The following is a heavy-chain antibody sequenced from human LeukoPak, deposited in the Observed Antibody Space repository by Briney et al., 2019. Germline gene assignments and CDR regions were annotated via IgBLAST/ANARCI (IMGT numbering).Heavy chain of an antibody. J-gene: IGHJ4*02. CDR1: GFTFSTYA. V-gene: IGHV3-23*01. Sequence: GGSLRLSCTASGFTFSTYAMSWVRQAPGEGLEWVSGISGSGGSTYYTDSVKGRFTISRDNSKNTLHLQMNSLRAEDTAVYYCAREQGYYYDSSGYYYPYYFDYWGQGTLVTVSS. CDR3: AREQGYYYDSSGYYYPYYFDY. CDR2: ISGSGGST. D-gene: IGHD3-22*01.